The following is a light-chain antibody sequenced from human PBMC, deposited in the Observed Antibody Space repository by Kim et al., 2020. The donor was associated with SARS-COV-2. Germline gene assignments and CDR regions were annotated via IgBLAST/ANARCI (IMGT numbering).Light chain of an antibody. CDR3: QNYNGAPLT. J-gene: IGKJ4*01. CDR2: AAS. V-gene: IGKV1-27*01. CDR1: RDIGHY. Sequence: ASVGDRVTFTCRASRDIGHYLAWYQQKPGKVPKLLIYAASALQSGVPSRFSGSASGTDFTLTISSLQPEDFATYYCQNYNGAPLTFGGGTKVDIK.